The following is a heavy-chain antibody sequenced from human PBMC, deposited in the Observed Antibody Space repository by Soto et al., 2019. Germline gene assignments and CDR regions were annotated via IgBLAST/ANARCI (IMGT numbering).Heavy chain of an antibody. CDR1: GLAFNTYS. CDR2: ISYDGSNK. V-gene: IGHV3-30-3*01. Sequence: GGSLRLSCAASGLAFNTYSMHWVRQAPGRGLEWVAVISYDGSNKFYADSVKGRFTISRDNSKNTLDLEMNSLRGEDTAVYYCAKVSPMGYFFDFWGQGTLVTVSS. J-gene: IGHJ4*02. CDR3: AKVSPMGYFFDF.